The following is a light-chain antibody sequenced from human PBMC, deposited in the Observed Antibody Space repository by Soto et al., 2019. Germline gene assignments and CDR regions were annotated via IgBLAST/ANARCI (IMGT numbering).Light chain of an antibody. Sequence: QSVLTQPPSASGSPGQSVTISCTGTSSDVGGYNYVSWYQQHPGNAPKLMIYEVNKRPSGVPDRFSGSKSGNSASLTASGLQAEDEADYYCSSYAGSNNLVFGGGTKLTVL. CDR1: SSDVGGYNY. CDR2: EVN. CDR3: SSYAGSNNLV. V-gene: IGLV2-8*01. J-gene: IGLJ2*01.